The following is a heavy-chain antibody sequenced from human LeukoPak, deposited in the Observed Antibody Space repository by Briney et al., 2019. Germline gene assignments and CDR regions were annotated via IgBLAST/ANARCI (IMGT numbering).Heavy chain of an antibody. CDR2: ISSGSSTI. J-gene: IGHJ4*02. V-gene: IGHV3-48*01. Sequence: GGSLRLSCAASGFTFSTYNFNWVRQAPGKGLEWLSYISSGSSTIYYADSVKGRFTVSRDNAKNSLYLQMNSLRAEGTAVYYCARNLPADYWGQGTLVTVSS. CDR3: ARNLPADY. CDR1: GFTFSTYN.